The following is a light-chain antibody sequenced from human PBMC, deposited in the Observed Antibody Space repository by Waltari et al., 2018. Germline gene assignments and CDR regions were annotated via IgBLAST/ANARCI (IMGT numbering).Light chain of an antibody. Sequence: DVQMPQSPSSLSASVGDRVTITCRASHDIGRWLAWFQQQPGEAPKPLIYSTSTLESGVPSRFSGSGSGTDFSLTINNLEPEDFATYFCQQYNIYPRTFGQGTKLEIK. CDR2: STS. V-gene: IGKV1D-16*01. CDR3: QQYNIYPRT. J-gene: IGKJ1*01. CDR1: HDIGRW.